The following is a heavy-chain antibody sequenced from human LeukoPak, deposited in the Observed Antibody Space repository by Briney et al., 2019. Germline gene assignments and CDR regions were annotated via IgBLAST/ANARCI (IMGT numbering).Heavy chain of an antibody. J-gene: IGHJ6*04. V-gene: IGHV5-51*01. CDR1: GSSFTSYW. CDR3: ARLLLWFGELPYGMDV. Sequence: GESLKISCKGSGSSFTSYWIGWVRQLPGKGLEWMGIIYPGDSDTRYSPSFQGQVTISADKSISTAYLQWSSLKASDTAMYYCARLLLWFGELPYGMDVWGKGTTVTVSS. CDR2: IYPGDSDT. D-gene: IGHD3-10*01.